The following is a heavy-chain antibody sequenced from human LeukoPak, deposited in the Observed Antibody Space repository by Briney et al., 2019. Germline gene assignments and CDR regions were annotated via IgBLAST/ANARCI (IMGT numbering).Heavy chain of an antibody. CDR2: IYNSGST. Sequence: SETLSLTCSVSGASLSNVDFYWTWIRQAPGKGLEWIGYIYNSGSTHFNPSLKSRATISDDTSRNQFSLRLSSVTAADTAVYYCARLDYYGSGSYYPDAFDIWGQGTMVTVSS. CDR3: ARLDYYGSGSYYPDAFDI. D-gene: IGHD3-10*01. CDR1: GASLSNVDFY. V-gene: IGHV4-30-4*08. J-gene: IGHJ3*02.